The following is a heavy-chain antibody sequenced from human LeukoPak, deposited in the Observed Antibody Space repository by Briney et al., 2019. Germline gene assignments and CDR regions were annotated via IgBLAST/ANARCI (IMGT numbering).Heavy chain of an antibody. V-gene: IGHV3-33*01. CDR2: IWSDGSNK. J-gene: IGHJ4*02. CDR3: AREGHLNYCDY. CDR1: GFTFSTYV. Sequence: GGSLRLSCAASGFTFSTYVMHWVRQAPGRGLEWVTAIWSDGSNKYYADSVKGRFTISRDNSKNTLYLQMSGLRADDTAVYYCAREGHLNYCDYWGQGTLVTVSS.